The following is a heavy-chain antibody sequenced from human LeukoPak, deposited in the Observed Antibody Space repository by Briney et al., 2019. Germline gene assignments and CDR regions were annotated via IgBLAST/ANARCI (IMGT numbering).Heavy chain of an antibody. D-gene: IGHD3-10*01. CDR3: AKDAVAPGSGGDYFDY. CDR2: FTSSGGNT. J-gene: IGHJ4*02. CDR1: GFTFSSYA. V-gene: IGHV3-23*01. Sequence: PGGSLRLSCAASGFTFSSYAMSWVRQAPGKGLEWVSVFTSSGGNTYYADSVKGRFTISRDKSKNTLYLQMNSLRAEDTAVYYCAKDAVAPGSGGDYFDYWGQGTLVTVSS.